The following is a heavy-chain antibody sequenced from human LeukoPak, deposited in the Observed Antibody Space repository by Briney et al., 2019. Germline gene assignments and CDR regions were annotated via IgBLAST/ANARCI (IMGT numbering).Heavy chain of an antibody. J-gene: IGHJ4*02. D-gene: IGHD1-26*01. V-gene: IGHV3-53*01. Sequence: GGSLRLSCAASGFTVSSNYMSWVRQAPGKGLEWVSVIYSGGSTYYADSVKGRFTISRDNSKNTLYLQMNSLRAEDTAVYYCARLGGSYSKYFDYWGQGTLVTVSS. CDR3: ARLGGSYSKYFDY. CDR2: IYSGGST. CDR1: GFTVSSNY.